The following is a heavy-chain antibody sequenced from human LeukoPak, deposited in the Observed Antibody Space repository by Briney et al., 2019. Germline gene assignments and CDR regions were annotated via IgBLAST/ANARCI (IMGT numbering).Heavy chain of an antibody. V-gene: IGHV4-39*01. Sequence: PSETLSLTCTVSGGSISSSNYCWGWIRQPPGKGLEWIGTIYYIGNTYYNPSVKSRLTISVDTSENQFSLKLGSVTAADTAVYFCTARAGTKNHAFDVWGQGTMVTVSS. CDR3: TARAGTKNHAFDV. CDR2: IYYIGNT. CDR1: GGSISSSNYC. D-gene: IGHD6-19*01. J-gene: IGHJ3*01.